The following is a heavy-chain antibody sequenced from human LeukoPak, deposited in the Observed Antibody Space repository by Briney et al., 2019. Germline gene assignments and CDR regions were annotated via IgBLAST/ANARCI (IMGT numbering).Heavy chain of an antibody. CDR3: ARKDSGYSSGWYVPVTYFDY. CDR1: GGSFSGYY. J-gene: IGHJ4*02. D-gene: IGHD6-19*01. Sequence: SETLSLTCAVYGGSFSGYYWSWIRQPPGKGLEWIGEINHSGSTNYNPSLKSRVTISVDTSKNQFSLKLSSVTAADTAVYYCARKDSGYSSGWYVPVTYFDYWGQGTLVTVSS. V-gene: IGHV4-34*01. CDR2: INHSGST.